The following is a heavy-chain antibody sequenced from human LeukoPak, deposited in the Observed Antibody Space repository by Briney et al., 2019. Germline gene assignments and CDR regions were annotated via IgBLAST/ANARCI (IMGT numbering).Heavy chain of an antibody. CDR3: ARERVTADYDFWSGYYRYFDY. V-gene: IGHV1-69*05. D-gene: IGHD3-3*01. Sequence: SVKVSCKASGYTFTSYGISWVRQAPGQGLEWMGRIIPIFGTANYAQKFQGRVTITTDESTSTAHMELSSLRSEDTAVSYCARERVTADYDFWSGYYRYFDYWGQGTLVTVSS. J-gene: IGHJ4*02. CDR1: GYTFTSYG. CDR2: IIPIFGTA.